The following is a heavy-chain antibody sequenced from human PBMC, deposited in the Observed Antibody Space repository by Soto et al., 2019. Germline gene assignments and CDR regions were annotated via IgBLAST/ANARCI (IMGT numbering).Heavy chain of an antibody. CDR2: IYYSGST. CDR1: GGSISSYY. V-gene: IGHV4-59*08. CDR3: ARLASNNWNDGFWFDP. Sequence: SETLSLTCTVSGGSISSYYWSWIRQPPGKGLEWIGYIYYSGSTNYNPSLKSRVTISVDTSKSQFSLKLSSVTAADTAVYYCARLASNNWNDGFWFDPWGQGTLVTVSS. J-gene: IGHJ5*02. D-gene: IGHD1-1*01.